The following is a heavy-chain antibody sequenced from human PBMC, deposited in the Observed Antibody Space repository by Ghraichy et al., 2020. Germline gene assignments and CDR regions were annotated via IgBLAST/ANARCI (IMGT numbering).Heavy chain of an antibody. Sequence: GGSLRLSCAASGFTFSRYSMNWVRQAPGKGLEWVSFISNNIKTIYYADSVKGRFTISRDNAKNSLSLQMNSLRDEDTAVYYCARDLGGPDYWGQGTLVTVSA. D-gene: IGHD3-10*01. V-gene: IGHV3-48*02. CDR2: ISNNIKTI. J-gene: IGHJ4*02. CDR1: GFTFSRYS. CDR3: ARDLGGPDY.